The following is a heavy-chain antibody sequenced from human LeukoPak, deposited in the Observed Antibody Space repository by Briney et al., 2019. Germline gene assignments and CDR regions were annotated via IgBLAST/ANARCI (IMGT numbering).Heavy chain of an antibody. CDR1: GYTFTGYY. J-gene: IGHJ5*02. CDR3: ARPISSSWFFWFDP. CDR2: INPNSGGT. Sequence: GASVKVSCKASGYTFTGYYMHWVRQAPGQGLEWMGWINPNSGGTNYAQKFQGRVTMTRDTSISTAYMELSRLRSDDTAVYCCARPISSSWFFWFDPWGQGTLVTVSS. V-gene: IGHV1-2*02. D-gene: IGHD6-13*01.